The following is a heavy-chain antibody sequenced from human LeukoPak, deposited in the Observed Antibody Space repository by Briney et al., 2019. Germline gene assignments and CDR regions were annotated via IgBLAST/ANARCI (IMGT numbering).Heavy chain of an antibody. Sequence: GASVKVSCKASGYTFTSYDINWVRQATGQGLEWMGWMNPNSGNTGYAQKFQGRVTMTRDTSISTAYMELSSLRSEDTAVYYCASWSGSSSWYDYYYGMDVWGQGTTATVSS. CDR1: GYTFTSYD. CDR3: ASWSGSSSWYDYYYGMDV. CDR2: MNPNSGNT. D-gene: IGHD6-13*01. J-gene: IGHJ6*02. V-gene: IGHV1-8*01.